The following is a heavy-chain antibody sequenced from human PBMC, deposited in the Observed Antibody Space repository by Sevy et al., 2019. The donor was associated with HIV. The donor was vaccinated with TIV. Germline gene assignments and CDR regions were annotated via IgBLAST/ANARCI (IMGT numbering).Heavy chain of an antibody. CDR3: ARDEEVRGIADY. CDR2: MNPNSGNT. CDR1: GYTFTSYD. D-gene: IGHD3-10*01. J-gene: IGHJ4*02. Sequence: ASVKVSCKASGYTFTSYDINWVRQATGQGVEWMGWMNPNSGNTGYSQKFQGRVTMTRNTSISTAYMELSSLRSEDTAVYYCARDEEVRGIADYWGQRTLVTVSS. V-gene: IGHV1-8*01.